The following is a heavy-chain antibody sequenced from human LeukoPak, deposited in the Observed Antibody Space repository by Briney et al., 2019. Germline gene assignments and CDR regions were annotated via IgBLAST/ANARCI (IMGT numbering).Heavy chain of an antibody. CDR3: AREGIAAAGEPYYFDY. CDR1: GDSVSSNSAA. CDR2: TYYRSKWYN. D-gene: IGHD6-13*01. J-gene: IGHJ4*02. Sequence: SQTLSLTCALSGDSVSSNSAAWNWIRQSPSRGLEWLGRTYYRSKWYNDYAVSVKSRITINPDTSKNQFSLQLNSVTPEDTAVYYRAREGIAAAGEPYYFDYWGQGTLVTVSS. V-gene: IGHV6-1*01.